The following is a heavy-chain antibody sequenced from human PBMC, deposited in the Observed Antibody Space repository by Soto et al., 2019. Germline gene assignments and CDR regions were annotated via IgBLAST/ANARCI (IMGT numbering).Heavy chain of an antibody. J-gene: IGHJ5*02. Sequence: SETLSLTCTVSGDSISGSYWWSWVRQPPGKGLEWIGEVSQSGNTNYNPSLMSRLTISVDKSKNQFSLRLTYVTAADTGIYYCAREVPGLREVNRNWYDPWGQGTLVTVSS. CDR1: GDSISGSYW. CDR2: VSQSGNT. V-gene: IGHV4-4*02. CDR3: AREVPGLREVNRNWYDP. D-gene: IGHD3-10*01.